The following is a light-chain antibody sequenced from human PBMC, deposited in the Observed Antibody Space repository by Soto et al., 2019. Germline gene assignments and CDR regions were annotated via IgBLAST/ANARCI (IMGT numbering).Light chain of an antibody. CDR1: QSISSW. V-gene: IGKV1-5*03. CDR2: KAS. Sequence: DIQMTQSPSTLSASVGDRVTITCRASQSISSWLAWYQQKPGKAPKLLIYKASSLESGVPSRFSGSGYGTDFSLTIRSLQPDDFATYHCQQYNSYPWTFGQGTKVDIK. J-gene: IGKJ1*01. CDR3: QQYNSYPWT.